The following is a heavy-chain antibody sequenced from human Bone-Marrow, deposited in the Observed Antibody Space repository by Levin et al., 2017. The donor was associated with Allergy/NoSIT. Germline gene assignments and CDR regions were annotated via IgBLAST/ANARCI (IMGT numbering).Heavy chain of an antibody. D-gene: IGHD3-16*01. J-gene: IGHJ3*01. V-gene: IGHV2-26*01. Sequence: SGPTLVKPTETLTLTCTVSGFSFNTNRRMGVSWIRQSPGKALEWLAQVFSNDEKFYSTSLKTRLAISKDTSKGQVVLTMTNMDPVDTATYHCAFFGGGAFDLWGQGTLVTVSS. CDR3: AFFGGGAFDL. CDR1: GFSFNTNRRMG. CDR2: VFSNDEK.